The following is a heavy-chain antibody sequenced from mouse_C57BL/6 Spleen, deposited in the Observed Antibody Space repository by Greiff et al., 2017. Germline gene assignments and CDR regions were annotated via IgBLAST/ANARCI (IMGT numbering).Heavy chain of an antibody. CDR1: GFTFTDYY. CDR3: ARCSNYWYYDV. J-gene: IGHJ1*03. V-gene: IGHV7-3*01. CDR2: IRNKANGYTT. Sequence: EVQGVESGGGLVQPGGSLSLSCAASGFTFTDYYMSWVRQPPGKALEWLGFIRNKANGYTTEYSASVKGRFTISRDNSQSILYLQMNALRAEDSATYHCARCSNYWYYDVWGTGTTVTVSS.